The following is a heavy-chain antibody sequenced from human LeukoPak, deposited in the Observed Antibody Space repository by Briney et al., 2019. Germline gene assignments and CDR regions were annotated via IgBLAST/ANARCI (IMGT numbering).Heavy chain of an antibody. J-gene: IGHJ4*02. CDR1: GFTFSSYA. CDR3: AKSGYRYPYYFDY. CDR2: ISGSGGST. V-gene: IGHV3-23*01. Sequence: GGSLRLSCAASGFTFSSYAMSWVRQVPGKGLEWVSAISGSGGSTYYADSVKGRFTISRDNSKNTLYLQMNSLRAEDTAVYYCAKSGYRYPYYFDYWGQGTLVTVSS. D-gene: IGHD3-16*02.